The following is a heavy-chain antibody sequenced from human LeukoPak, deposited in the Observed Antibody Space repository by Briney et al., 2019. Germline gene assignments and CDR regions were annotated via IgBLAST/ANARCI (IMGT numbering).Heavy chain of an antibody. CDR2: IYYSGST. V-gene: IGHV4-61*01. Sequence: PSETLSLTCTVSGVSVSSGSYYWRWLRQPPGKGLEWIGYIYYSGSTNYNPSLKSRVTISVDTSKNQFSLKLSSVTAADTAVYYCARDRIAAAGTRWFDPWGQGTLVTVSS. J-gene: IGHJ5*02. D-gene: IGHD6-13*01. CDR1: GVSVSSGSYY. CDR3: ARDRIAAAGTRWFDP.